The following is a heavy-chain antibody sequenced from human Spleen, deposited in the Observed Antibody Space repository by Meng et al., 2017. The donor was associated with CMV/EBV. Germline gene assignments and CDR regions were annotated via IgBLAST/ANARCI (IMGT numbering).Heavy chain of an antibody. Sequence: GESLKISCAASRFTFASYAMHWVRQAPGQGLEWMGIINPSGGSTSYAQKFQGRVTMTRDTSTSTVYMELSSLRSEDTAVYYCAREVVGGALDYWGQGTLVTVSS. V-gene: IGHV1-46*01. D-gene: IGHD1-26*01. J-gene: IGHJ4*02. CDR2: INPSGGST. CDR1: RFTFASYA. CDR3: AREVVGGALDY.